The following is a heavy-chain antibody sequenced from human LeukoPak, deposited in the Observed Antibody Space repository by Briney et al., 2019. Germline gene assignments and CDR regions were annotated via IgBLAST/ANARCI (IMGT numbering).Heavy chain of an antibody. V-gene: IGHV3-74*01. CDR1: GFTFSSYG. CDR2: INSDGSST. J-gene: IGHJ4*02. CDR3: AREEVSYGDRYYFDY. D-gene: IGHD4-17*01. Sequence: GGSLRLSCAASGFTFSSYGMHWVRQAPGKGLGWVSLINSDGSSTSYADSVKGRFTISRDNAKNTLYLQMNSLRAEDTAVYYCAREEVSYGDRYYFDYWGQGTLVTVSS.